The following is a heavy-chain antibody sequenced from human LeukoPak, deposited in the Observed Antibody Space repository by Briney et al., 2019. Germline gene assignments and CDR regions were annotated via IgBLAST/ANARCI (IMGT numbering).Heavy chain of an antibody. CDR1: GFTSRNYV. CDR2: TSSDLNVK. CDR3: AREGYYGSGSPPSLYFDY. D-gene: IGHD3-10*01. J-gene: IGHJ4*02. Sequence: GGSLRLSGAASGFTSRNYVIHWVRQAPGKGLEWVAVTSSDLNVKLYADSVKGRFTISRDNSRSTLYLQMNSLRPEDTAIYYCAREGYYGSGSPPSLYFDYWGQGTLVTVSS. V-gene: IGHV3-30-3*01.